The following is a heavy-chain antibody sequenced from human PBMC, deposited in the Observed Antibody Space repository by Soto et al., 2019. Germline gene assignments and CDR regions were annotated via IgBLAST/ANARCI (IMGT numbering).Heavy chain of an antibody. J-gene: IGHJ6*03. D-gene: IGHD3-10*01. CDR1: GFTFSSYW. CDR2: INSDGRST. CDR3: ARGAGGYYSMDV. Sequence: EVQLVESGGGLVQPGGSLRLSCAASGFTFSSYWMHWVRQAPGKGLVWVSRINSDGRSTNYADSVKGRFTISRDNAKNTVYLQMNSLRVEDTAVYYCARGAGGYYSMDVWGKGTTVTVSS. V-gene: IGHV3-74*01.